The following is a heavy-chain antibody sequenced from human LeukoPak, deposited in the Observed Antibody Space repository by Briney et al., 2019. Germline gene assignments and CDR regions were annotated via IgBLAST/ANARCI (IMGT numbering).Heavy chain of an antibody. V-gene: IGHV4-34*01. CDR2: INHSGRT. J-gene: IGHJ6*03. CDR3: ARDREKWEPVTRKYSYYMDV. D-gene: IGHD1-26*01. CDR1: GVSLSGYY. Sequence: SETLSLTCAVSGVSLSGYYWGWIRQTPGKGLEWIGEINHSGRTNYNPSLKSRLTISVDTSKNQFSLKLSSVTAADTAVYYCARDREKWEPVTRKYSYYMDVWGKGTTVTVSS.